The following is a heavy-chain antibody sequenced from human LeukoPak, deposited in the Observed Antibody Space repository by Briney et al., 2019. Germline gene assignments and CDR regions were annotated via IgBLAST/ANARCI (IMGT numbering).Heavy chain of an antibody. CDR1: GYTFTSYG. CDR2: ISAYNGNT. D-gene: IGHD5-18*01. CDR3: ARPRGYSRIPFDY. J-gene: IGHJ4*02. V-gene: IGHV1-18*01. Sequence: ASVKVSCKASGYTFTSYGISWVRQAPGQGLEWMGRISAYNGNTNYAQKLQGRVTMTRDMSTSTVYMELSSLRSEDTAVYYCARPRGYSRIPFDYWGQGTLVTVSS.